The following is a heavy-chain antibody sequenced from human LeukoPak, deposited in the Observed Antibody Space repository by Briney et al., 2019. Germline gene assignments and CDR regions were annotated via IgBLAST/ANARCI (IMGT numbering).Heavy chain of an antibody. CDR3: ARRPGNSGSYQPRYYDYYGMDV. V-gene: IGHV4-34*01. D-gene: IGHD1-26*01. Sequence: SETLSLTCAVYGGSFSGYYWSWIRQPPGKGLEWIGEINHSGSTNYNPSLKSRATISVDTSKNQFSLKLSSVTAADTAVYYCARRPGNSGSYQPRYYDYYGMDVWGQGTTVTVSS. CDR2: INHSGST. CDR1: GGSFSGYY. J-gene: IGHJ6*02.